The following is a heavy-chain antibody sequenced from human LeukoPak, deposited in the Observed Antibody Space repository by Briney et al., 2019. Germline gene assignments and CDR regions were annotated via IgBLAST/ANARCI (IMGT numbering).Heavy chain of an antibody. CDR3: ARWKSSNWVFDY. CDR2: IWYDGSNE. CDR1: AFTFSHYG. V-gene: IGHV3-33*01. D-gene: IGHD7-27*01. Sequence: GGSLRLSCAASAFTFSHYGMHWVRQAPGKGLEWVATIWYDGSNEFYADSVKGRFTISRDNSKNTLYVQMNSLRAEDTAVYYCARWKSSNWVFDYWGQGTLVTVSS. J-gene: IGHJ4*02.